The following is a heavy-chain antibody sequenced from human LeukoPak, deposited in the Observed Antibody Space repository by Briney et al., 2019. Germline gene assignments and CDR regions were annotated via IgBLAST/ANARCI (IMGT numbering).Heavy chain of an antibody. CDR2: INSDGSST. CDR1: GFPFSSYW. Sequence: PGGSLRLSCAASGFPFSSYWMHWVRQAPGKGLVWVSRINSDGSSTSYADSVKGRFTISRDNAKNTLYLQMNSLRAEDTAVYYCARDGDCSSTSCDEYEDAFDYWGQGTLVTVSS. CDR3: ARDGDCSSTSCDEYEDAFDY. D-gene: IGHD2-2*01. J-gene: IGHJ4*02. V-gene: IGHV3-74*01.